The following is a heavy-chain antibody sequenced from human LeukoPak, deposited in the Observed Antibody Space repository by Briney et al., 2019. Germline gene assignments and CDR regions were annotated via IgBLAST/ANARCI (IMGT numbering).Heavy chain of an antibody. D-gene: IGHD3-10*01. CDR3: ARSNFMYYYGSGSSKDEFDY. Sequence: ASVKVSCKASGYTFTGYYIHWVRQAPGQGLEWMGWINPNSGGTNYAQKFQGRVTMTRDTSISTAYMELSRLRSDDTAVYYCARSNFMYYYGSGSSKDEFDYWGQGTLVTVSS. CDR2: INPNSGGT. CDR1: GYTFTGYY. J-gene: IGHJ4*02. V-gene: IGHV1-2*02.